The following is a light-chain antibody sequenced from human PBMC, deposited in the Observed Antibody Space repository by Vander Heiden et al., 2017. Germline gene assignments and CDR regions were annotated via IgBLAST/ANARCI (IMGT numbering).Light chain of an antibody. J-gene: IGKJ3*01. V-gene: IGKV1-39*01. Sequence: DIQMTQSPSSLSASVGDRVTITCRASQSISSYLNWYQQKPGKAPKLLIYAASSLQSGVPSRFSDSGYGKDFTLTISSRQPEDFAPYYCQQSYSTPLFTFGHGTKVEIK. CDR2: AAS. CDR1: QSISSY. CDR3: QQSYSTPLFT.